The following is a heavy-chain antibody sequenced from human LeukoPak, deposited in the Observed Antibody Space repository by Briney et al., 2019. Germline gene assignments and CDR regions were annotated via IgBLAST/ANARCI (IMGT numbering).Heavy chain of an antibody. CDR2: IYYSGST. D-gene: IGHD3-10*01. V-gene: IGHV4-30-4*01. CDR3: ARVSGRPLYYYGMDV. Sequence: SQTLSLTCTVSGGSLSSGDYYWRWLRQPPGRGLEWIGYIYYSGSTYYNPSLNSRVTISVDTSKNQFSLKLSSVTAADTAVYYCARVSGRPLYYYGMDVWGQGTTVTVSS. J-gene: IGHJ6*02. CDR1: GGSLSSGDYY.